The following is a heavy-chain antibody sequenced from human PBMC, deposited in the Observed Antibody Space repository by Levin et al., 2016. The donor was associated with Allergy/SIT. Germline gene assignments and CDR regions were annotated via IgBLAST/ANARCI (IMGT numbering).Heavy chain of an antibody. J-gene: IGHJ6*02. CDR1: GFTFSSYW. CDR3: ARDRYYCSGGSCYRNRTSLRATSYYYYGMDV. CDR2: IKQDGSEK. Sequence: GGSLRLSCAASGFTFSSYWMSWVRQAPGKGLEWVANIKQDGSEKYYVDSVKGRFTISRDNAKNSLYLQMNSLRAEDTAVYYCARDRYYCSGGSCYRNRTSLRATSYYYYGMDVWGQGTTVTVSS. V-gene: IGHV3-7*04. D-gene: IGHD2-15*01.